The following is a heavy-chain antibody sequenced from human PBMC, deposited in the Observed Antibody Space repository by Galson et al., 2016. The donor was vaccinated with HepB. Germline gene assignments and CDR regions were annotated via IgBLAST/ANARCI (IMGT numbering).Heavy chain of an antibody. CDR1: GFTFSSYA. Sequence: SLRLSCAASGFTFSSYAMHWVRQAPGKGLEWVAVISYDGSNNYYADSVKGRFTISRDNSKNTLYLQMNSLRAEDTAVYYCASLSPEGGIAVAGLDYWGQGTLVTVSS. CDR3: ASLSPEGGIAVAGLDY. J-gene: IGHJ4*02. V-gene: IGHV3-30-3*01. D-gene: IGHD6-19*01. CDR2: ISYDGSNN.